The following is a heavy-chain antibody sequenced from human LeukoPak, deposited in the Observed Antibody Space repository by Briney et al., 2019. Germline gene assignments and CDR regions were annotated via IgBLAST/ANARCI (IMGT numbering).Heavy chain of an antibody. CDR1: GFTFSSYS. Sequence: GSLRLSXGASGFTFSSYSMNWVRQAPGKGLEGVSSIISPTSSIYYPPSVKARFTISTDNAKTSLYLQMNSLTAEHTAVYYCARIRGTVTTPCGQGTLVTVSS. J-gene: IGHJ5*02. D-gene: IGHD4-17*01. CDR3: ARIRGTVTTP. V-gene: IGHV3-21*01. CDR2: IISPTSSI.